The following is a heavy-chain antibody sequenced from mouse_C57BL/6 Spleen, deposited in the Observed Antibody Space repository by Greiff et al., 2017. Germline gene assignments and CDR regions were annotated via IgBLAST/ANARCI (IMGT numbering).Heavy chain of an antibody. CDR1: GYAFSSSW. CDR3: ARGGGNYYYAMDY. D-gene: IGHD2-1*01. Sequence: VQLQESGPELVKPGASVKISCKASGYAFSSSWMNWVKQRPGKGLEWIGRIYPGDGDTNYNGKFKGKATLTADKSSSTAYMQLSSLTSEDSAVYFCARGGGNYYYAMDYWGQGTSVTVSS. V-gene: IGHV1-82*01. CDR2: IYPGDGDT. J-gene: IGHJ4*01.